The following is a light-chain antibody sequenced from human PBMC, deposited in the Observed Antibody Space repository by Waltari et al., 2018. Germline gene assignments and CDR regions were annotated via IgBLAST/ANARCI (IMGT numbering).Light chain of an antibody. V-gene: IGKV4-1*01. J-gene: IGKJ4*01. CDR3: QQYYSTLT. CDR2: WAS. Sequence: SLAVSLGERATINCKSSQSVLYSSNNKNYLAWYQQKPGQPPKLLIYWASTRESGVPDRFSGSGSGTDFTLTISSLQAEDVAVYYCQQYYSTLTFGGGTMV. CDR1: QSVLYSSNNKNY.